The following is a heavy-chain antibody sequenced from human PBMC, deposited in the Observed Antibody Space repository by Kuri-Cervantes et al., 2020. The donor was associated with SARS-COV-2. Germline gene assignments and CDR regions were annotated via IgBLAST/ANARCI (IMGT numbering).Heavy chain of an antibody. D-gene: IGHD4-17*01. Sequence: ESLKISCAVYGGSFSGYYWSWIRQPPGKGLEWIGEISHSGSTNYNPSLKSRVTISVDTSKNQFSLKLSSVTAADTAVYYCARKSGVTVTNPWGQGTLVTVSS. CDR2: ISHSGST. CDR3: ARKSGVTVTNP. CDR1: GGSFSGYY. J-gene: IGHJ5*02. V-gene: IGHV4-34*01.